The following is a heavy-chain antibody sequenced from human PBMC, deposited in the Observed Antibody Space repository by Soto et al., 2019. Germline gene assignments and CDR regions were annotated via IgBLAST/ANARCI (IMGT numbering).Heavy chain of an antibody. CDR2: IYYSGTT. V-gene: IGHV4-59*08. D-gene: IGHD2-15*01. CDR1: GGSISSYY. J-gene: IGHJ3*02. CDR3: ARQVYCSGASCYSRPYDSFDI. Sequence: SETLSLTCTVSGGSISSYYWSWIRQPPGKGLEWIGYIYYSGTTSYNPSLKSRVTISVDPSKNQFSLKLSSVTAADTAVYYCARQVYCSGASCYSRPYDSFDIWGQGTMVTVSS.